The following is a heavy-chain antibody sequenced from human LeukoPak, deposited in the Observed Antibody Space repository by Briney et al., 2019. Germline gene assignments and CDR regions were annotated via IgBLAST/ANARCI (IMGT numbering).Heavy chain of an antibody. D-gene: IGHD6-6*01. V-gene: IGHV4-30-2*01. Sequence: PSETLSLTCTVSGGSISSGGYYWSWIRQPPGKGLEWIGYIYHSGSTYYNPSLKSRVTLSVDRSKNQFSLKLSSVTAADTAVYYCARVGIAARPTSHHFDYWGQGTLVTVSS. CDR2: IYHSGST. CDR3: ARVGIAARPTSHHFDY. CDR1: GGSISSGGYY. J-gene: IGHJ4*02.